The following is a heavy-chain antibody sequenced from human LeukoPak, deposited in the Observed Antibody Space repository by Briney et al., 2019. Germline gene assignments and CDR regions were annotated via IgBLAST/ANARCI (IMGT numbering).Heavy chain of an antibody. D-gene: IGHD3-3*01. CDR3: ARARITIFGTSRRYYYYMDV. CDR1: GGSISSSSYY. J-gene: IGHJ6*03. CDR2: INHSGST. V-gene: IGHV4-39*07. Sequence: SETLSLTSTVSGGSISSSSYYWGWIRQPPGKGLEWIGEINHSGSTYYNPSLKSRVTISVDTSKNQFSLKLSSVTAADTAVYYCARARITIFGTSRRYYYYMDVWGKGTTVTVSS.